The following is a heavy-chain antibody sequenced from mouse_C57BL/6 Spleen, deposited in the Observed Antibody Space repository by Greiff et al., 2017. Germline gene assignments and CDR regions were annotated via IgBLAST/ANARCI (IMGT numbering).Heavy chain of an antibody. J-gene: IGHJ3*01. Sequence: QVQLKQPGTELVKPGASVKLSCKASGYTFTSYWMHWVKQRPGQGLEWIGNINPSNGGTNYNEKFKSKATLTVDKSSSTAYMQLSSLTSEDSAVYYCARNDGYYVTFAYWGQGTLVTVSA. CDR2: INPSNGGT. V-gene: IGHV1-53*01. CDR3: ARNDGYYVTFAY. D-gene: IGHD2-3*01. CDR1: GYTFTSYW.